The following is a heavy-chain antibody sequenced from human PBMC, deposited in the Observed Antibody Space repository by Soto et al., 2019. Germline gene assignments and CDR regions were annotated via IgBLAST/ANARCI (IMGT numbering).Heavy chain of an antibody. Sequence: ASVKVSCKASGYTFTSYGISWVRQAPGQGLEWMGWISAYNGNTNYAQKLQGRVTMTTDTSTSTAYMELRSLRSDDTAVYYCASRYNASSCYYSWGQGIPVTVAS. CDR3: ASRYNASSCYYS. V-gene: IGHV1-18*01. J-gene: IGHJ4*02. D-gene: IGHD3-22*01. CDR1: GYTFTSYG. CDR2: ISAYNGNT.